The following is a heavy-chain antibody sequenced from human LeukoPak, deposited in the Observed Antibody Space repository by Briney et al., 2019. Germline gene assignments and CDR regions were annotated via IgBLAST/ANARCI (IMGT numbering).Heavy chain of an antibody. CDR1: GFTFSSYA. D-gene: IGHD3-16*01. V-gene: IGHV3-23*01. CDR3: AKTRGIFHYYGMGV. Sequence: GGSLRLSCAASGFTFSSYAMSWVRQAPGKGLEWVSGISGSDGSTYYADSVKGRFTISRDNSKNTLYLQMNSLRAEDRAVYYCAKTRGIFHYYGMGVWGQGTTVTVSS. CDR2: ISGSDGST. J-gene: IGHJ6*02.